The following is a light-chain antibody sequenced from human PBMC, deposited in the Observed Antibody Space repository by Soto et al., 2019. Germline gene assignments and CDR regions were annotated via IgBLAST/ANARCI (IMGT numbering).Light chain of an antibody. CDR2: GAS. J-gene: IGKJ4*01. V-gene: IGKV3-20*01. CDR3: QQYDASSPLT. CDR1: RSVSDNY. Sequence: EVVLTQFPGTLSLSPGDRATLSCRASRSVSDNYLAWYQQKPGRAPRLLIFGASIRATGIPDRFIGSASGTDFTLTISGLEPDDFAVYYCQQYDASSPLTFGGATMVDMK.